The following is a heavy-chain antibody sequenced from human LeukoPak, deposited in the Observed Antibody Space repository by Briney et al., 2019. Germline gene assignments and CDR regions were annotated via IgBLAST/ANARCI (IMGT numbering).Heavy chain of an antibody. CDR3: TLPSYGSERGDY. V-gene: IGHV3-15*01. J-gene: IGHJ4*02. CDR1: GFTFSNAW. Sequence: PGGSLRLSCAASGFTFSNAWMSWVRQAPGKGLEWVGRIKSKTDGGTTDYAAPVKGRFTISRDDSKNTLYLQMNSLKTEDTAVYYCTLPSYGSERGDYWGQGTLVTVSS. D-gene: IGHD3-10*01. CDR2: IKSKTDGGTT.